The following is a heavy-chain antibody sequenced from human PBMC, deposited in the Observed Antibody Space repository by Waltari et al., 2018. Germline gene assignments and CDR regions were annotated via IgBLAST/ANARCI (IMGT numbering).Heavy chain of an antibody. CDR2: VRGDGKT. D-gene: IGHD2-15*01. Sequence: QLQLQESGPGLGNPSGTLSLTRAASGESMSSRYVWNWVRQPPGKGLEWIGQVRGDGKTNYNPSFASRLTISLDTSTDHFSLRLTSATAADTAVYYCARDRGRGLYLDSWGQGILVTVSP. V-gene: IGHV4-4*02. J-gene: IGHJ4*02. CDR1: GESMSSRYV. CDR3: ARDRGRGLYLDS.